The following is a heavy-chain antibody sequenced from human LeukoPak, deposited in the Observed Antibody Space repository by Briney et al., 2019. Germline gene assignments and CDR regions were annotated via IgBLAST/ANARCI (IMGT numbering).Heavy chain of an antibody. CDR2: FDPEDGET. D-gene: IGHD3-10*01. CDR3: ATRPLWFGELNPFDY. J-gene: IGHJ4*02. CDR1: GYTLTELS. Sequence: ASVKVSCKVSGYTLTELSMHWVRQAPGKGLEWMGGFDPEDGETIYAQKFQGRVTMTEDTSTDTAYMELSSLRSEDTAVYYCATRPLWFGELNPFDYWGQRTLVTVSS. V-gene: IGHV1-24*01.